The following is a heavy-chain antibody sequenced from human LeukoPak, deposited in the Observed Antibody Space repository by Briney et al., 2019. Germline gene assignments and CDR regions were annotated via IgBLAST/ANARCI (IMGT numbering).Heavy chain of an antibody. D-gene: IGHD3-22*01. J-gene: IGHJ4*02. CDR3: ARVPYYYDSSATYDY. Sequence: ASVKVSCKASGYTFTSYAMHWVRQAPGQRLEWMGWINAGNGNTKYSQKFQGRVTMTRDTSISTAYMELSRLRSDDTAVYYCARVPYYYDSSATYDYWGQGTLVTVSS. V-gene: IGHV1-3*01. CDR1: GYTFTSYA. CDR2: INAGNGNT.